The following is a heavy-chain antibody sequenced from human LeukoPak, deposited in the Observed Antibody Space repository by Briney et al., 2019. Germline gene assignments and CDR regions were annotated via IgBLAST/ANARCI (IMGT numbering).Heavy chain of an antibody. V-gene: IGHV4-4*02. CDR3: SRENGAFSPFGY. CDR2: IHLSGRT. D-gene: IGHD2-8*01. CDR1: GGSITSTNW. J-gene: IGHJ4*02. Sequence: PSGTLSLTCGVSGGSITSTNWWSWVRQPPGQGLEWIGEIHLSGRTNYNPSLNSRVTLALDTSKNHLSLSLTSVTAADTVVYYCSRENGAFSPFGYWGQGTLVTVPS.